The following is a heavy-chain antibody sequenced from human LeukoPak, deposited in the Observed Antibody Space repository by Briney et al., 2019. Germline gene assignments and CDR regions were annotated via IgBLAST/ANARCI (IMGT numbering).Heavy chain of an antibody. CDR1: GYTFTGYS. D-gene: IGHD3-22*01. J-gene: IGHJ4*02. CDR3: AREDSTGYSSLDD. Sequence: GASVKVSCKASGYTFTGYSIHWVRQAPGQGLEWMGWINLKSGGTNYAQKFQARVTMTRETSISTAYMELSRLRSDDTAVYYCAREDSTGYSSLDDWGQGTLVTVSS. V-gene: IGHV1-2*02. CDR2: INLKSGGT.